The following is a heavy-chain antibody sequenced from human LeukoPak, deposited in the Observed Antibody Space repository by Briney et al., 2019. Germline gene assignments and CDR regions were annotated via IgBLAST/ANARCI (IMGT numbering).Heavy chain of an antibody. CDR2: IYYSGST. CDR1: GGSISSYY. CDR3: ARMGSSWYTPSYMDV. J-gene: IGHJ6*03. V-gene: IGHV4-59*01. D-gene: IGHD6-13*01. Sequence: TSETLSLTCTVSGGSISSYYWSWIRQPPGKGLEWIGYIYYSGSTNYNPSLKSRVTISVDTSKNQFSLKLSSVTAADTAVYYCARMGSSWYTPSYMDVWGKGTTVTVSS.